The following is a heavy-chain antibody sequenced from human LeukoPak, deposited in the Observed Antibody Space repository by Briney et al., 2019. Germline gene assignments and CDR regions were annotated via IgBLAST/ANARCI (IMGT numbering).Heavy chain of an antibody. V-gene: IGHV1-69*05. Sequence: GASVKVSCKASVGTFSSYAISWVRQAPGQGLEWVGGIIPIFGTANYAQKFQGRVTITTDESTSTAYMELSSLRSEDTAVYYCAGGYSGYDSNYWGQGTLVTVSS. CDR2: IIPIFGTA. CDR3: AGGYSGYDSNY. J-gene: IGHJ4*02. D-gene: IGHD5-12*01. CDR1: VGTFSSYA.